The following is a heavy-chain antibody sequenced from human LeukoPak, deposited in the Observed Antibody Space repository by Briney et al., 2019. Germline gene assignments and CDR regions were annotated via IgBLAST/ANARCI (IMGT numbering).Heavy chain of an antibody. CDR3: ARDPIQLWPGSYFDY. CDR1: GYTFTNYY. D-gene: IGHD5-18*01. J-gene: IGHJ4*02. Sequence: GASVKVSCKASGYTFTNYYMHWVRQTPGQGLEWMGIINPSGGSTSYAQKFQGRVTMTRDTSTSTVYMELSSLRSEDTAVYYCARDPIQLWPGSYFDYWGQGTLVTVSS. CDR2: INPSGGST. V-gene: IGHV1-46*01.